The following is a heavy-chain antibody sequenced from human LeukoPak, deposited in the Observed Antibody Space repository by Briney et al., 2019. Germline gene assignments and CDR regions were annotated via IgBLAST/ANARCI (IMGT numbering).Heavy chain of an antibody. D-gene: IGHD3-10*01. J-gene: IGHJ4*02. CDR2: VYYSGRT. Sequence: SETLSLTCTVSGGSISSSSYYWSWLRQPPGKGLEWIGHVYYSGRTTYNPSLRSRLTISVDTSTSQLSLKLSSVTAADTAVYYCARHKPTGSYPLEVWGQGTLVTVSS. V-gene: IGHV4-61*05. CDR3: ARHKPTGSYPLEV. CDR1: GGSISSSSYY.